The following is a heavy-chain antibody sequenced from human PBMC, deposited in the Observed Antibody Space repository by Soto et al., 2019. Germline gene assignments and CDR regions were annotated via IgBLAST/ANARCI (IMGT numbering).Heavy chain of an antibody. CDR3: ARLGYDILTDPGRFDP. V-gene: IGHV1-18*01. CDR2: ISAYNGNT. D-gene: IGHD3-9*01. J-gene: IGHJ5*02. CDR1: GYTFTSYG. Sequence: QVQLVQSGAEVKKPGASVKVSCKASGYTFTSYGISWVRQAPGKGLEWMGWISAYNGNTNYAQKLQGRVTMTPDTSTSTAYMELRSLRSDDTAVYYCARLGYDILTDPGRFDPWGQGTLVTVSS.